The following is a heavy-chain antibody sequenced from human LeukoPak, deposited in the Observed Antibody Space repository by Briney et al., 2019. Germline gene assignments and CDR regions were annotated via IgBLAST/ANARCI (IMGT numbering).Heavy chain of an antibody. D-gene: IGHD3-10*01. CDR2: INHSGST. V-gene: IGHV4-34*01. J-gene: IGHJ5*02. CDR3: ARGGPGYYYGSGSYFWSWFDP. CDR1: GGSFSGYY. Sequence: PSETLSLTCAVYGGSFSGYYWSWIRQPPGKGLEWIGEINHSGSTNYNPPLKSRVTISVDTSKNQCSLKLSSVTAADTAVYYCARGGPGYYYGSGSYFWSWFDPWGQGTLVTVSS.